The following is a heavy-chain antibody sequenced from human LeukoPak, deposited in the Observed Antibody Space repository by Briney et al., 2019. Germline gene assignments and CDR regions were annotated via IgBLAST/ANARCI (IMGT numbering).Heavy chain of an antibody. V-gene: IGHV3-23*01. CDR2: ISDSGSST. Sequence: GGSLRLSCDASGFGFSTYAMSWVRQAPGKGLEWVSTISDSGSSTYFADSVKGRFAISRDNSKYTLCLQMNSLRAEDTAVYYCAKDLGNSGSSSDWGQGTLVTVSS. CDR3: AKDLGNSGSSSD. CDR1: GFGFSTYA. J-gene: IGHJ4*02. D-gene: IGHD1-26*01.